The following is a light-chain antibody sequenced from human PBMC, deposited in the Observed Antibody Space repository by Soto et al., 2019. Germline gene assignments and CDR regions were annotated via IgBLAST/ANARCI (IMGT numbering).Light chain of an antibody. J-gene: IGKJ4*01. V-gene: IGKV3-20*01. CDR2: GTS. CDR1: QSVSSSY. Sequence: EMVLTQSPGTLYSSPGERATLSCRASQSVSSSYLVWYQQGPGQPPRLLIYGTSNRAAGIPDRFTGTGSGTDCTLTIYRLEPEDSAVYYCQQYGSSALTFGGGTKVEIK. CDR3: QQYGSSALT.